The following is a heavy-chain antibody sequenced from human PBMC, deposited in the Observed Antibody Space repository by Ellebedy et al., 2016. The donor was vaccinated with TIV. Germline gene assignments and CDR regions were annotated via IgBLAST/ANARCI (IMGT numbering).Heavy chain of an antibody. CDR1: GASISSSSYY. Sequence: MPGGSLRLSCTVSGASISSSSYYWGWIRQPPGKGLEWIGSIYYSGSTYYNPSLKSRVTISVDTSKNQFSLKLSSVTATDTAVYYCARCSYDSSGFYSYYGMDVWGQGTTVTVSS. CDR2: IYYSGST. V-gene: IGHV4-39*01. CDR3: ARCSYDSSGFYSYYGMDV. D-gene: IGHD3-22*01. J-gene: IGHJ6*02.